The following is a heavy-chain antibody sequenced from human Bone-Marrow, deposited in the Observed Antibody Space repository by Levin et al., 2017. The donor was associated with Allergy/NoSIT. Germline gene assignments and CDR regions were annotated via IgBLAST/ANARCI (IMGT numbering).Heavy chain of an antibody. CDR1: GGSISSGDYY. V-gene: IGHV4-30-4*01. CDR3: ARVALEDSYGPFDYYGMDV. Sequence: ASETLSLTCTVSGGSISSGDYYWSWIRQPPGKGLEWIGYIYYSGSTYYNPSLKSRVTISVDTSKNQFSLKLSSVTAADTAVYYCARVALEDSYGPFDYYGMDVWGQGTTVTVSS. CDR2: IYYSGST. D-gene: IGHD5-18*01. J-gene: IGHJ6*02.